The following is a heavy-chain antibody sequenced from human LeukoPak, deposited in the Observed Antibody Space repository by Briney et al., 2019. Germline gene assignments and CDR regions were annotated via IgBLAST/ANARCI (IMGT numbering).Heavy chain of an antibody. J-gene: IGHJ2*01. Sequence: TSETLSLTCTVSGGSISSGRYWRSWIRHPPGKGLEWIGYVYSSGSTYYSPSLRRRLSMSVDTSKNQFSLNLRSATAADTAVYYCARAILTASGSVWYFDLWGRGTLVTVSS. CDR3: ARAILTASGSVWYFDL. CDR1: GGSISSGRYW. V-gene: IGHV4-31*03. D-gene: IGHD3-3*01. CDR2: VYSSGST.